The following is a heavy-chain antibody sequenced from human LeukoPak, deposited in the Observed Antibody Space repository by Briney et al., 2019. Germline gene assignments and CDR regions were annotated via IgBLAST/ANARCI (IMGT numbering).Heavy chain of an antibody. CDR2: INPNSGGT. CDR3: ARDRGLVNWFDP. D-gene: IGHD3-10*01. J-gene: IGHJ5*02. CDR1: GYTFTGYY. V-gene: IGHV1-2*06. Sequence: ASVKVSCKASGYTFTGYYMHWVRQAPGQGLEWMGRINPNSGGTNYAQKFQGRVTMTRGTSISTAYMELSRLRSDDTAVYYCARDRGLVNWFDPWGQGTLVTVSS.